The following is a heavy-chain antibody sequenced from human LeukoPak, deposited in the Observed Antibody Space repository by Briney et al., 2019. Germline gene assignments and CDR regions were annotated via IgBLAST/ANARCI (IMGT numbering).Heavy chain of an antibody. CDR2: ISAYNGNT. V-gene: IGHV1-18*01. CDR3: ARVLSIAVRGVIGY. D-gene: IGHD3-10*01. J-gene: IGHJ4*02. CDR1: GYTFTSYG. Sequence: ASVKVSCKASGYTFTSYGISWVRQAPGQGLEWMGWISAYNGNTNYAQKLQGRVTMTTDTSTSTAYMELRSLRSDDTAVYYCARVLSIAVRGVIGYWGQGTLVTVSS.